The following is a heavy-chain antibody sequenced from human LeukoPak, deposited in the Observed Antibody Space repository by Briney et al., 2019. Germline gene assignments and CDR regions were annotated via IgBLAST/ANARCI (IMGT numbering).Heavy chain of an antibody. V-gene: IGHV4-39*01. CDR2: IYYSGST. CDR3: AQKWGQGTADTGNYFDS. D-gene: IGHD1-14*01. CDR1: GGSISSSSYY. J-gene: IGHJ4*02. Sequence: PSETLSLTCTVSGGSISSSSYYWGWIRQPPGKGLEWIGSIYYSGSTYYNPSLKGRVTISVDTSKNQFSLKLSSVTAADTAVYYCAQKWGQGTADTGNYFDSWGQGTLVTVSS.